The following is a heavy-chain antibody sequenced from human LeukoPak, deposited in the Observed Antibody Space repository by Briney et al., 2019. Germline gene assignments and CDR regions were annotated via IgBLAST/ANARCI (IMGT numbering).Heavy chain of an antibody. CDR2: IYYSGST. D-gene: IGHD4-11*01. Sequence: SETLSLTCIVSGTSISDNYWSWIRQPPGEGLEWIGYIYYSGSTKYNPSLNSRVTISVDTSKNQFSLKLSSVTAADTAVYYCARDINYRFSYWGQGTLVTVSS. V-gene: IGHV4-59*01. J-gene: IGHJ4*02. CDR1: GTSISDNY. CDR3: ARDINYRFSY.